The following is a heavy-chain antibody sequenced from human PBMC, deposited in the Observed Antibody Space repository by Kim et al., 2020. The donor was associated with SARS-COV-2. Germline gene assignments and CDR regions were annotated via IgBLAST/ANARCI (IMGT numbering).Heavy chain of an antibody. CDR2: IESGGLT. V-gene: IGHV3-53*01. CDR1: GFSVRLNY. Sequence: GGSLRLSCAVSGFSVRLNYMAWVRQPPGKGLEWVSVIESGGLTYDADSVKGRFTISRDNSRNKLYLQMNTLRVDDTAVYFCARAEGGEDPFDVWGQGT. J-gene: IGHJ3*01. CDR3: ARAEGGEDPFDV. D-gene: IGHD2-21*01.